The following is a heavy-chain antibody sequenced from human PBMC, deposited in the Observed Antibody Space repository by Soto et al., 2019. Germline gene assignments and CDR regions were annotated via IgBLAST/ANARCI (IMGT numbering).Heavy chain of an antibody. CDR2: ISSSGSTI. CDR3: AREDYGDYVFDY. D-gene: IGHD4-17*01. Sequence: PGGSLRLSCAASGFTFSSYEMDWVRQAPGKGLEWVSYISSSGSTIYYADSVKGRFTISRDNAKNSLYLQMNSLRAEDTAVYCCAREDYGDYVFDYWGQGTLVTVSS. J-gene: IGHJ4*02. V-gene: IGHV3-48*03. CDR1: GFTFSSYE.